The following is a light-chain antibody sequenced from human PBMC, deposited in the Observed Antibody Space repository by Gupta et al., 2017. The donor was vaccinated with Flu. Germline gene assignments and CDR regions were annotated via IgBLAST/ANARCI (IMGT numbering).Light chain of an antibody. Sequence: MVLTLPPGTLSLSPGETATRSCRASQSVSSNSLAWYQQKPGQAPRLLIFGASSRASGIPDRFSGSGSGTDFTLTISIRDPEEFAVYCCQQNGSSPFTFGHGTKVEIK. J-gene: IGKJ3*01. V-gene: IGKV3-20*01. CDR2: GAS. CDR1: QSVSSNS. CDR3: QQNGSSPFT.